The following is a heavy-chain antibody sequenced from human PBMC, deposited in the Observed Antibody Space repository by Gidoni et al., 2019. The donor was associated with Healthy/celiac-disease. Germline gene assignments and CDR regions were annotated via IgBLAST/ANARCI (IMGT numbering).Heavy chain of an antibody. V-gene: IGHV3-48*02. CDR1: GSTVSSYS. CDR2: ISSSSSTI. Sequence: EVQLFESGEGLVQPGGSLELLCPASGSTVSSYSMNWVRQAPGKGLEWVSYISSSSSTIYYADSVKGRFTISRDNAKNSLYLQMNSLRDEDTAVYYCASVESYGDPNAFDIWGQGTMVTVSS. CDR3: ASVESYGDPNAFDI. J-gene: IGHJ3*02. D-gene: IGHD4-17*01.